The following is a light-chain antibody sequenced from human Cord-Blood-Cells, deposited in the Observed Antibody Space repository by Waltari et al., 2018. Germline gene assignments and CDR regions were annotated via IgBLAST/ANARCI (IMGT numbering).Light chain of an antibody. Sequence: EIVFTQSPATLSLSPGERATLPCRASQRVSSYLTWYQQKPGQAPRLLIYDASNRATGIPARFSGSGSGTDFTLTISSLEPEDFAVYYCQQRSNWPPLTFGGGTKVEIK. J-gene: IGKJ4*01. CDR1: QRVSSY. CDR3: QQRSNWPPLT. V-gene: IGKV3-11*01. CDR2: DAS.